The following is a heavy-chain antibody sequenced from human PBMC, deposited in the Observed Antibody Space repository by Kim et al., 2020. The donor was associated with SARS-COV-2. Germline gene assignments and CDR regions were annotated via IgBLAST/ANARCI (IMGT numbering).Heavy chain of an antibody. V-gene: IGHV3-66*01. Sequence: DSVKGRFTIARDNSKNTLYLQMNSLRAEDTAVYYCASPYYDSSGYLVFDYWGQGTLVTVSS. D-gene: IGHD3-22*01. CDR3: ASPYYDSSGYLVFDY. J-gene: IGHJ4*02.